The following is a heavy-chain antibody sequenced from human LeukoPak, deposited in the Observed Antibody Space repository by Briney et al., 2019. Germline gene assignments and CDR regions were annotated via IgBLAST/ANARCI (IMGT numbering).Heavy chain of an antibody. V-gene: IGHV4-59*12. J-gene: IGHJ4*02. D-gene: IGHD3-3*01. CDR1: GGSISSYY. CDR3: ARGTPPYDFWSGYYSGVGNYFDY. CDR2: IYYSGST. Sequence: SETLSLTCTVSGGSISSYYWSWIRQPPGKGLEWIGYIYYSGSTYYNPSLKSRVTISVDTSKNQFSLKLSSVTAADTAVYYCARGTPPYDFWSGYYSGVGNYFDYWGQGTLVTVSS.